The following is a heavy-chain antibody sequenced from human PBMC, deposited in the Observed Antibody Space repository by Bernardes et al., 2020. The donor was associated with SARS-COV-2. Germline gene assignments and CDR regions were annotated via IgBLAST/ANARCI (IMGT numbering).Heavy chain of an antibody. CDR2: IYWDDDK. J-gene: IGHJ4*02. CDR3: AHHTVTTLMGY. Sequence: SGPTLLKPTQTLTLTCTFSGFSLSTSGVGVGWIRRPQGKALEWLALIYWDDDKPYSPSLKSRLTITKDTSKNQVVLTMTNMDPVDTATYYCAHHTVTTLMGYWGQGTLVTVSS. V-gene: IGHV2-5*02. CDR1: GFSLSTSGVG. D-gene: IGHD4-17*01.